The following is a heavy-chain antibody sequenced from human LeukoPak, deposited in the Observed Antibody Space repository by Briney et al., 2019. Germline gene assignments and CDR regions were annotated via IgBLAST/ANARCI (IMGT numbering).Heavy chain of an antibody. CDR2: VNPDSGDS. J-gene: IGHJ4*02. D-gene: IGHD7-27*01. CDR3: ATGVASAFTY. Sequence: ASVKVSCKASGYTFTDYYIHWVRQAPGQGLEWMAFVNPDSGDSYSAPKFQGRVTMTRDTSISTASMELNWLTSDDTAVYYCATGVASAFTYWGQGTLVNVSS. V-gene: IGHV1-2*02. CDR1: GYTFTDYY.